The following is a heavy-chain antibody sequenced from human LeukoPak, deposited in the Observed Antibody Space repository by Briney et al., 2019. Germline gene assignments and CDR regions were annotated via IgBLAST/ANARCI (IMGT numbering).Heavy chain of an antibody. D-gene: IGHD2-2*01. Sequence: GASVKVSCKASGYTFTGYYMHWVRQAPGQGLEWMGWINPNSGGTNYAQKFQGRVTMTRDTSISTAYMELSRLRSDDTAVYYCARDSGYCSSTSCSHIFDYWGQGTLVTVPS. CDR2: INPNSGGT. V-gene: IGHV1-2*02. CDR1: GYTFTGYY. J-gene: IGHJ4*02. CDR3: ARDSGYCSSTSCSHIFDY.